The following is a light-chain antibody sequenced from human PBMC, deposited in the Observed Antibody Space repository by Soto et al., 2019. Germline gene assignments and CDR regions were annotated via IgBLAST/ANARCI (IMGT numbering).Light chain of an antibody. Sequence: DIQITQSPSTLSGSVGDRVTITCRASQTISSWLAWYQQTPGKPPKILIYKASTLKSGVPSRFRGSGSWTEFTLTISRLQPDDFETDYCQHYNSYSEAFGQGTKVDIK. V-gene: IGKV1-5*03. CDR3: QHYNSYSEA. J-gene: IGKJ1*01. CDR2: KAS. CDR1: QTISSW.